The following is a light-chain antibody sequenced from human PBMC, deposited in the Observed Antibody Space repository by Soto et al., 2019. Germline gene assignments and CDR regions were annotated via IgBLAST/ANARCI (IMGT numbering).Light chain of an antibody. CDR2: DVS. V-gene: IGLV2-14*01. J-gene: IGLJ2*01. CDR1: SSDVGAYNY. Sequence: QSALTQPASVSGSPGQSITISCTGTSSDVGAYNYISWYQQHPGKAPKLMIYDVSDRPSGVSNRFSGSKSGNTASLTISGLHAEDEADYYCSSYTTGSTLVFGGGTKLTVL. CDR3: SSYTTGSTLV.